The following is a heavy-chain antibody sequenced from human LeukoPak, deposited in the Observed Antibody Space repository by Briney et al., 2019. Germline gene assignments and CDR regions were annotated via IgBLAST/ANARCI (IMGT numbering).Heavy chain of an antibody. V-gene: IGHV3-30-3*02. CDR3: AKCGSSRTRCYFDY. CDR2: ISYDGSNK. D-gene: IGHD6-13*01. J-gene: IGHJ4*02. Sequence: GGSLRLSCAASGFTFSSYAMHWVRQAPGKGLEWVAVISYDGSNKYYADSVKGRFTISRDNSKNTLYLQMNSLRAEDTAVYYCAKCGSSRTRCYFDYWGQGTLVTVSS. CDR1: GFTFSSYA.